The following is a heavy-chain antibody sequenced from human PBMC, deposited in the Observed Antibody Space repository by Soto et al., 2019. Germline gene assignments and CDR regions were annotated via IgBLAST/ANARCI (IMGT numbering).Heavy chain of an antibody. CDR1: GFTFSGSW. D-gene: IGHD6-13*01. Sequence: TGGPLRLSCAASGFTFSGSWMSWVRQAPGKGLEWLANIKHDGSNKYYADSVKGRFTISRDNSKNTLYLQMNSLRAEDTAVYYCARDSSAYSSSWYWYFDLWGRGTLGTVSS. J-gene: IGHJ2*01. CDR3: ARDSSAYSSSWYWYFDL. V-gene: IGHV3-7*01. CDR2: IKHDGSNK.